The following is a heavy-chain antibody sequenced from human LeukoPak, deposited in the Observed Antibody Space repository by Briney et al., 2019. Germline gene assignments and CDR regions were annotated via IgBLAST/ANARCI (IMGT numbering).Heavy chain of an antibody. CDR1: GGSISSYY. V-gene: IGHV4-59*01. Sequence: PSETLSLTCTVSGGSISSYYWSWIRQPPGKGLEWIGYIYYSGSTNYNPSLKSRVTISVDTSKNQFSLKLSSVTAADTAVYYCAREQLWAPFDIWGQGTMVTVSS. CDR3: AREQLWAPFDI. CDR2: IYYSGST. D-gene: IGHD6-6*01. J-gene: IGHJ3*02.